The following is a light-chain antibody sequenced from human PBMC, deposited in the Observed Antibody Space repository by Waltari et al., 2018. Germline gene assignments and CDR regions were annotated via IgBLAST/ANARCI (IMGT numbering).Light chain of an antibody. J-gene: IGLJ6*01. CDR2: EDN. CDR1: SGNIASNY. CDR3: QAYDSSNQV. V-gene: IGLV6-57*03. Sequence: NFMLTQPHSVSESPGKTVTISCTRRSGNIASNYVQWYQQRPGSAPTTVSYEDNQRPSGVPDRFSGSIDSSSNSAARTISGLKTEDEADYYCQAYDSSNQVFGSGTKVTVL.